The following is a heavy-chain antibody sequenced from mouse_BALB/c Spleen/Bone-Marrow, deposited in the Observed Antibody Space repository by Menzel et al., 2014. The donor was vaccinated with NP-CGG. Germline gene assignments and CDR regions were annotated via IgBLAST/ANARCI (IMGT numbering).Heavy chain of an antibody. CDR2: INPSNGGT. V-gene: IGHV1S81*02. J-gene: IGHJ3*01. Sequence: VQVVESGAELVKPGASVKLSCKASGYTFTSYYMYWVKQRPGQGLEWIGEINPSNGGTNFNEKFKSKATLTVDKSSSTAYMQLSSLTSEDSAVYYCTRGSAHWGQGTLVTVSA. CDR1: GYTFTSYY. CDR3: TRGSAH.